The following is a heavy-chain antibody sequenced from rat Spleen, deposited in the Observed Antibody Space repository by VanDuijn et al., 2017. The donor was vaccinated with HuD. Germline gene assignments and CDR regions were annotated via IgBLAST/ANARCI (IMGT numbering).Heavy chain of an antibody. Sequence: EVQLVESGGGLVQPGGSLKLSCAASGFTFSDYYMAWVRQAPTKGLEWVATISYDGSGTYYRDSVKGRFTFSRDNAKTTLYLQMDSLRSEDTATYYCARTYYYDGYYYFDYWGQGVMVTVSS. CDR3: ARTYYYDGYYYFDY. V-gene: IGHV5-7*01. D-gene: IGHD1-12*03. CDR2: ISYDGSGT. J-gene: IGHJ2*01. CDR1: GFTFSDYY.